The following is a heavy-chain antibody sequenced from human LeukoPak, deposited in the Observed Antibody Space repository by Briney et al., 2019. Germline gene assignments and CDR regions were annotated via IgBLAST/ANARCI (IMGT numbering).Heavy chain of an antibody. D-gene: IGHD1-26*01. CDR3: ARSGSAWGIDY. J-gene: IGHJ4*02. Sequence: KPSETLSLTCAVYGGSFSGYYWSWIRQPPGKGLEWIGEINHSGSTNYNPSLKSRVTISVDTSKNQFSLKLSSVTAADTAVYYCARSGSAWGIDYWGQGTLVTVSS. CDR1: GGSFSGYY. V-gene: IGHV4-34*01. CDR2: INHSGST.